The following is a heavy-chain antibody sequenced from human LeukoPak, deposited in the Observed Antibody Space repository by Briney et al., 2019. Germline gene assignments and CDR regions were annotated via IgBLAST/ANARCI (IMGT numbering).Heavy chain of an antibody. D-gene: IGHD2-21*02. J-gene: IGHJ4*02. Sequence: ASVKVSCKASGGTFSSYAISWVRQAPGQGLEWVGVINPSDGTTRYAQKLQGRVTMTRDMSTSTVYMELTALRSDDTAVYYCARDYCGGDCHFDYWGQGTLVSVSS. V-gene: IGHV1-46*04. CDR3: ARDYCGGDCHFDY. CDR1: GGTFSSYA. CDR2: INPSDGTT.